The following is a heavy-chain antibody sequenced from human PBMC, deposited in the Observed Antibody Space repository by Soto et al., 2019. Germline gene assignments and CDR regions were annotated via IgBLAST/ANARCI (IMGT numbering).Heavy chain of an antibody. Sequence: PGGSLRLSCAASGFTFSSYGMHWVRQAPGKGLEWVAVISYDGSNKYYADSVKGRFTISRDNSKNTLYLQMNSLRAEDTAVYYCAKPTYITMVRGVTNSFQYWGLGTLVTVSS. V-gene: IGHV3-30*18. D-gene: IGHD3-10*01. CDR2: ISYDGSNK. CDR3: AKPTYITMVRGVTNSFQY. CDR1: GFTFSSYG. J-gene: IGHJ4*02.